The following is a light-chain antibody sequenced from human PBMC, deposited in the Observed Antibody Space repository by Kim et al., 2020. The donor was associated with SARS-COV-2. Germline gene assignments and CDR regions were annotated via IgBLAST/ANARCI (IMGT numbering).Light chain of an antibody. CDR3: CSFAGSSV. CDR1: SSDVGTYNY. CDR2: DVT. V-gene: IGLV2-11*01. J-gene: IGLJ3*02. Sequence: QSALTQPRSVSGSPGQSVTISCTGTSSDVGTYNYVSWYQQHPGKAPKLMIYDVTKRPSGVPDRFSGSKSGNTASLTISGLQAEDEADYYCCSFAGSSVFGGGTKLTVL.